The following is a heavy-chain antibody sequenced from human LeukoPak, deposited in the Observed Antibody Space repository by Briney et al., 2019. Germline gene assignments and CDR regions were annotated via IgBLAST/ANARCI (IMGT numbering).Heavy chain of an antibody. CDR1: GFTFSSYA. J-gene: IGHJ6*02. CDR3: ARDIVRLRRSPARHYYGMDV. CDR2: ISYEGSNK. D-gene: IGHD5-12*01. Sequence: PGRSLRLSCAASGFTFSSYAMHWVRQAPGNGLEGVAVISYEGSNKYYADSVKGRFTIYRDNSKNTLYLQMNSLRAEDTAVYYCARDIVRLRRSPARHYYGMDVWGQGTTVTVSS. V-gene: IGHV3-30*04.